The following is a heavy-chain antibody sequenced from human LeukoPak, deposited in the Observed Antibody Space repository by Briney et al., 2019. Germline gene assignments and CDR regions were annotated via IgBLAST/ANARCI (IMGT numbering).Heavy chain of an antibody. CDR1: GYTLTELS. D-gene: IGHD3-22*01. Sequence: ASVKVSCKVSGYTLTELSMHWVRQAPGKGLEWMGGFDPEDGETIYAQKFQGRVTMTEDTSTDTAYMELSSLRSEDTAVYYCATITMIVVPGSWFDYWGQGTLVTVPS. J-gene: IGHJ4*02. V-gene: IGHV1-24*01. CDR2: FDPEDGET. CDR3: ATITMIVVPGSWFDY.